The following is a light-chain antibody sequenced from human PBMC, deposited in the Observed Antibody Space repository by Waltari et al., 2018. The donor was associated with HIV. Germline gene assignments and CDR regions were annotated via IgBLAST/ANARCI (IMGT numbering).Light chain of an antibody. Sequence: QTVVTQEPSFSVSPGGTVTLTCGLTSRSVSTTYDPRWSRHTPVQSPLTLIYTTNIRSSGVPERFCGSIIGNKAALTITGAQADDESQYYCVLYVGSGIYVFGPGTEVTVL. CDR3: VLYVGSGIYV. CDR2: TTN. J-gene: IGLJ1*01. CDR1: SRSVSTTYD. V-gene: IGLV8-61*01.